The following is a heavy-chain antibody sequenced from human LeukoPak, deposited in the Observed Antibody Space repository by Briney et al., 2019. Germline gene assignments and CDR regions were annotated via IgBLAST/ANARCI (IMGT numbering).Heavy chain of an antibody. CDR1: GGSFSGYY. CDR3: ARGSITIFGVPHFDY. J-gene: IGHJ4*02. Sequence: SETLSLTCAVYGGSFSGYYWSWIRQPPGKGLEWIGEINHSGSTNYNPSLKSRVTISVDTSKNQFSLKLSSVTAADTAVYYCARGSITIFGVPHFDYWGQGTLVTVSS. D-gene: IGHD3-3*01. CDR2: INHSGST. V-gene: IGHV4-34*01.